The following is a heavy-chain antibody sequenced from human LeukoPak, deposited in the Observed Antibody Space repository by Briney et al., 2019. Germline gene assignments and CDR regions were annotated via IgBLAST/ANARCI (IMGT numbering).Heavy chain of an antibody. CDR1: GGSISSSSYY. J-gene: IGHJ5*02. CDR2: IYYSGGT. Sequence: SETLSLTCTVSGGSISSSSYYWGWIRQPPGKGLEWLASIYYSGGTYYNPSLKSRVTISVDTSKNQFSLKLTSVTAADTAVYYCARRGSGLNWFDPWGQGTLVTVSS. D-gene: IGHD6-19*01. V-gene: IGHV4-39*07. CDR3: ARRGSGLNWFDP.